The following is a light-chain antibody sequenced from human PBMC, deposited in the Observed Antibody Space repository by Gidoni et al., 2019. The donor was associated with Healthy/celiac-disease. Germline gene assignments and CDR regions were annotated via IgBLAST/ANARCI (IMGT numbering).Light chain of an antibody. CDR1: QSLLHSNGYNY. J-gene: IGKJ1*01. Sequence: DIVMTQSPLSLPVTPGEPASIYCRSSQSLLHSNGYNYLDWYLQKPGQSPQLLIYLGSNRASGVPDRFSGSGSGTDFTLKISRVEAEDVGVYYCMQALQTPWTFXQXTKVEIK. CDR2: LGS. CDR3: MQALQTPWT. V-gene: IGKV2-28*01.